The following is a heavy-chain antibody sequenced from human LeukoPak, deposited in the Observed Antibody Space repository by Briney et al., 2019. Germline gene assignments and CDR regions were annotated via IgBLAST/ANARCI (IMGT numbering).Heavy chain of an antibody. CDR2: ISGSGGSP. CDR1: GFTFSSYT. D-gene: IGHD3-9*01. V-gene: IGHV3-23*01. CDR3: ARSPDILTGENFDY. Sequence: GGSLRLSCAASGFTFSSYTMTWVRQAPGKGLEWVLTISGSGGSPYYADSVKGRFTISRDNSKNTLYLQMNSLRAEDTAVYYCARSPDILTGENFDYWGQGTLVTVSS. J-gene: IGHJ4*02.